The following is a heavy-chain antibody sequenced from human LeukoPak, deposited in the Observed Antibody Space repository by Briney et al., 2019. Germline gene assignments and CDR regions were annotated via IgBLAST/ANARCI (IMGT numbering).Heavy chain of an antibody. Sequence: PGGSLRLSCAVSAFTFSDYFMSWIRQAPGKGLEYISYISSDSTYTNYADSVKGRFTISRDNAKNSLYLEVNTVRAEDTGVYYCESRVRYRYYFVYWGQGTLVTVSS. J-gene: IGHJ4*02. D-gene: IGHD3-16*01. CDR1: AFTFSDYF. V-gene: IGHV3-11*03. CDR2: ISSDSTYT. CDR3: ESRVRYRYYFVY.